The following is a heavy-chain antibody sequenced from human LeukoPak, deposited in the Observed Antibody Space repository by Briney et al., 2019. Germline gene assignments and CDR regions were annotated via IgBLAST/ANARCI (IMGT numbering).Heavy chain of an antibody. CDR2: ISAYNGNT. J-gene: IGHJ4*02. Sequence: ASVKVSCKASGYTFTSYGISWVRQAPGQGLEWMGWISAYNGNTNYAQKLQGRVTMTTDTSTSTAYMELRSLSSDDTAVYYCARDRLSGIDYYDSSGYLSALDYWGQGTLVTVSS. V-gene: IGHV1-18*01. CDR1: GYTFTSYG. CDR3: ARDRLSGIDYYDSSGYLSALDY. D-gene: IGHD3-22*01.